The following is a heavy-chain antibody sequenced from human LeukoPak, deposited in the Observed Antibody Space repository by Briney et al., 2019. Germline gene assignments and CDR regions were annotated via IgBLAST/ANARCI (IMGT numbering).Heavy chain of an antibody. CDR1: GGSFSGYY. J-gene: IGHJ6*03. V-gene: IGHV4-34*01. CDR3: ARGVWFGELLAPYYYYYYMDV. CDR2: INHSGST. D-gene: IGHD3-10*01. Sequence: SSETLSLTCAVYGGSFSGYYWSWIRQPPGKGLEWIGEINHSGSTNYNPSLKSRVTISVDTSKNQFSLKLSSVTAADTAVYYCARGVWFGELLAPYYYYYYMDVWGKGTTVTISS.